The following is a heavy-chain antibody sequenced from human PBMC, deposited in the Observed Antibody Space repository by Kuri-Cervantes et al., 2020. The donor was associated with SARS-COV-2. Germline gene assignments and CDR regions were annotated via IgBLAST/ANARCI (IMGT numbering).Heavy chain of an antibody. CDR3: AREEVVPAAVRGYFYRYGMGV. CDR2: VKQDGSEK. CDR1: GFTFNTYW. V-gene: IGHV3-7*04. Sequence: GGSLRLSCAAPGFTFNTYWMTWVRQAPGKGLESVANVKQDGSEKYYVDSVKGRFTISRDNAKNSLYLQMNSLRAEDTAVYYCAREEVVPAAVRGYFYRYGMGVWGQGTTVTVSS. D-gene: IGHD2-2*01. J-gene: IGHJ6*01.